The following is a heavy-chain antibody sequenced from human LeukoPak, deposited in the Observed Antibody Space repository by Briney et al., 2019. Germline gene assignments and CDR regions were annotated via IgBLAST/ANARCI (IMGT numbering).Heavy chain of an antibody. V-gene: IGHV1-24*01. CDR1: GYTFTELS. CDR2: FDPEDGET. Sequence: ASVKVSCKVSGYTFTELSMHWVRQAPGKGLEWMGGFDPEDGETIYAQKFQGRVTMTEDTSTDTAYMELSSLRSEDTAVYYCATSCSGGSCYSRHFDYWGQGTLVTVSS. J-gene: IGHJ4*02. CDR3: ATSCSGGSCYSRHFDY. D-gene: IGHD2-15*01.